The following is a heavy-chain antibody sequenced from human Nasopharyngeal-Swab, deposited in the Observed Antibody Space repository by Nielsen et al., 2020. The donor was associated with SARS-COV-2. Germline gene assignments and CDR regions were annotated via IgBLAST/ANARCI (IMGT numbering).Heavy chain of an antibody. Sequence: GESLKISCAASGFTFSCFGMHLVRQAPGKGLEWVAVISHDGRGNVYADSVKGRFTISRAHSTLYLQMDSLRAEDTAVYYCARWNNRGAGGTYEMDVWGQGTTVTVSS. D-gene: IGHD2/OR15-2a*01. J-gene: IGHJ6*02. CDR1: GFTFSCFG. V-gene: IGHV3-30*03. CDR2: ISHDGRGN. CDR3: ARWNNRGAGGTYEMDV.